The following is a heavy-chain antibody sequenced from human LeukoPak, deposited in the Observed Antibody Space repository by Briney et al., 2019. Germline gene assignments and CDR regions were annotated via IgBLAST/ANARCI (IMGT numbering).Heavy chain of an antibody. CDR2: ISGSGGST. D-gene: IGHD3-10*01. CDR1: GFTFSSYA. J-gene: IGHJ4*02. Sequence: GGSLRLSCAASGFTFSSYAMSWVRQAPGKGLEWVSAISGSGGSTYYADSVKGRFTISRDNSKNTLCLQMNSRRAEDTAVYYCAKGITMVRGVISSESNFDYWGQGTLVTVSS. CDR3: AKGITMVRGVISSESNFDY. V-gene: IGHV3-23*01.